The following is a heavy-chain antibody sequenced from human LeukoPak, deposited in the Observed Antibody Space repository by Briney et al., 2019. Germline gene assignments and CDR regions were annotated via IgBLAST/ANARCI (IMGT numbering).Heavy chain of an antibody. CDR2: IYHSGST. CDR1: GYSISSGYY. CDR3: ARGVNSGYFDY. V-gene: IGHV4-38-2*02. J-gene: IGHJ4*02. Sequence: SETLSLTCTVSGYSISSGYYWGWIRQPPGQGLEWIGSIYHSGSTYYNPSLKSRVTISVDTSKNQFSLKLSSVTAADTAVYYCARGVNSGYFDYCGQGTLVTVSS. D-gene: IGHD1-26*01.